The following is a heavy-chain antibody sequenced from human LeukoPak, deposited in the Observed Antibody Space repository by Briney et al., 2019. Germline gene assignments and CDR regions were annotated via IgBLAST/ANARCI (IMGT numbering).Heavy chain of an antibody. CDR2: ISSSSSYI. D-gene: IGHD2-2*01. J-gene: IGHJ4*02. CDR1: GFTFSSYS. Sequence: GGSLRLSCAASGFTFSSYSMNWVRQAPGKGLEWVSSISSSSSYIYYADSVKGRFTISRDNAKNSLYLQMNSLRAEDTALYYCARGLVVPAASIFFDYWGQGTLVTVSS. CDR3: ARGLVVPAASIFFDY. V-gene: IGHV3-21*04.